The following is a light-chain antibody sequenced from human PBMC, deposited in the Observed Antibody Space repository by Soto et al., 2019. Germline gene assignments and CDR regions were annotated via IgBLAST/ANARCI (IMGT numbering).Light chain of an antibody. CDR1: SGHSSYI. CDR2: LEGSGSY. V-gene: IGLV4-60*03. CDR3: ETWDSNTRV. J-gene: IGLJ2*01. Sequence: QPVLTQSSSASASLGSSVKRTCTLSSGHSSYIIAWHQQQPGKAPRYLMKLEGSGSYNKGSGVPDRFSGSSSGADRYLTISNRQSEDEADYYCETWDSNTRVFGGGTKLTVL.